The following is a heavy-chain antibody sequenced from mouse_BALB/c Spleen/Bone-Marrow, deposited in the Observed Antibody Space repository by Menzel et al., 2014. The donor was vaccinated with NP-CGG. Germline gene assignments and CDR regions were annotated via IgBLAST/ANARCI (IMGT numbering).Heavy chain of an antibody. D-gene: IGHD2-12*01. CDR1: GFSLTSYG. CDR2: IWSGGTT. J-gene: IGHJ4*01. CDR3: ARNPIRRNAMDY. V-gene: IGHV2-2*02. Sequence: QVQLKESGPGLVQPSQSLSITCTVSGFSLTSYGVHWVRQSPGKGLEWLGVIWSGGTTDYNAPFISRLSISKDNSKSQVFFKMNSLQANDIAIYYCARNPIRRNAMDYWGQGTSVTVSS.